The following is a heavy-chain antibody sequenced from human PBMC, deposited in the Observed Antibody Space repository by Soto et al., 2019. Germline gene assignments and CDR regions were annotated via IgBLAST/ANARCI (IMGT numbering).Heavy chain of an antibody. J-gene: IGHJ4*02. D-gene: IGHD6-19*01. CDR1: GGSISSYY. V-gene: IGHV4-59*01. CDR3: ARAGGWYYFDY. Sequence: SETLSLTCTVSGGSISSYYWSWIRQPPGKGLEWIGYIYYSGSTNYNPSLKSRVTISVDTSKNQFSLKLSSVTAADTAVYYCARAGGWYYFDYWGQGTLVTGSS. CDR2: IYYSGST.